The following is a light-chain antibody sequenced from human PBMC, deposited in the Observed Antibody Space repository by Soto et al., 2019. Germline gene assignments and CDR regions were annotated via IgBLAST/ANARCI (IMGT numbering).Light chain of an antibody. CDR2: GAS. CDR1: QSVNSNY. Sequence: EIVLTQSPGTLSLAPGERATLSCRASQSVNSNYLAWYQQKPGQAPRLLIYGASSRATGIPDRFRGSGSGTDFTLTISRLEPEDFAVYYCQQYGSSPWTFGQGARVAVK. V-gene: IGKV3-20*01. J-gene: IGKJ1*01. CDR3: QQYGSSPWT.